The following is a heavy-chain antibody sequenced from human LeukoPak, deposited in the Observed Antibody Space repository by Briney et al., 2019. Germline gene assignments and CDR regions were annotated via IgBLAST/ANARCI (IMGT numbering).Heavy chain of an antibody. CDR2: INWNGDST. CDR3: ARGGVIAAAVEGPHSALTDYYMDV. Sequence: PGGSLRLSCAASGFIFVNYGMSWVRQAPGKGLEWVSGINWNGDSTGYADSVKGRFTISRDNAKNSLYLQMNSLRAEDTAVYYCARGGVIAAAVEGPHSALTDYYMDVWGKGTTVTVSS. V-gene: IGHV3-20*04. J-gene: IGHJ6*03. CDR1: GFIFVNYG. D-gene: IGHD6-13*01.